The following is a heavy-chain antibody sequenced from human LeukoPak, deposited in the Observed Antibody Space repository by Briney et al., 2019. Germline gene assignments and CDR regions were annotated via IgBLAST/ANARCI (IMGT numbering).Heavy chain of an antibody. CDR2: F. J-gene: IGHJ6*03. V-gene: IGHV1-24*01. D-gene: IGHD5-18*01. CDR1: GYTLTEVS. CDR3: ARESPLVDYTAMAPRYYYYMGV. Sequence: EASVKVSYKVSGYTLTEVSIHWVRQAPGKGLEWMGSFEKFQGRVTITADKSTSTAYMELSSLRSEDTAVYYCARESPLVDYTAMAPRYYYYMGVWGKGTTVTVSS.